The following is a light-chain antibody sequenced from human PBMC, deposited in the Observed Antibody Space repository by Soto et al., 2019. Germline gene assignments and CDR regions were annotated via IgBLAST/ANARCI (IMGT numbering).Light chain of an antibody. CDR1: QGISRK. CDR2: GAS. V-gene: IGKV3-15*01. J-gene: IGKJ1*01. Sequence: IVMTQSPATLSVAPGERVTFSCRASQGISRKVAWYQHKPGQAPRLLISGASTGATGIPARFSGSGSGTEFTLTISSLQSEDCAIYYCQQYNNWPRTFGQGTKVDIK. CDR3: QQYNNWPRT.